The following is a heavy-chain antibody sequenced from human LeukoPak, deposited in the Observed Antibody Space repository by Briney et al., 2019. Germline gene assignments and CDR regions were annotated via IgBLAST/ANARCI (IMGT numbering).Heavy chain of an antibody. CDR2: IIPIFGTA. V-gene: IGHV1-69*06. CDR1: GGTFSSYA. CDR3: ARDLVVIRGLDY. J-gene: IGHJ4*02. D-gene: IGHD3-22*01. Sequence: SVKVSCKASGGTFSSYAISWVRQAPGQGLEWMGGIIPIFGTANYAQKFQGRVTITADKSTSTAYMELSSLRAEDTAVYYCARDLVVIRGLDYWGQGTLVTVSS.